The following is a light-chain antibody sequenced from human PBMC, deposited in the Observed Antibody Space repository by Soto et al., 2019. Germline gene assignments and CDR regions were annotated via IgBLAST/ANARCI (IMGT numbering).Light chain of an antibody. J-gene: IGKJ5*01. CDR1: QSISSY. CDR2: AAS. Sequence: DIQMTQSPSSLSASVGHRVTITCGASQSISSYLNWYQQKPGKAPKLLIYAASSLQSGVPSRFSGIGSGTDFTLTISSLQTEDFATYYCQQSYSTPSITFGQGTRLEN. V-gene: IGKV1-39*01. CDR3: QQSYSTPSIT.